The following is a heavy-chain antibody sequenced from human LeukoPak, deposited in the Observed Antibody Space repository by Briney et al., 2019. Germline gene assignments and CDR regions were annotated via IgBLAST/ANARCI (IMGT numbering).Heavy chain of an antibody. CDR2: INPDGSDT. CDR1: KFTFGSFW. CDR3: ARVRNGYSSGLDV. Sequence: GGSLRLSCEASKFTFGSFWMNWVRLVQGKGLLWVSRINPDGSDTEYADSVKGRFTVSRDNARNTLYLEMRSLSVQDSGLYYCARVRNGYSSGLDVWGPGTWVTVSS. J-gene: IGHJ6*02. D-gene: IGHD2-15*01. V-gene: IGHV3-74*01.